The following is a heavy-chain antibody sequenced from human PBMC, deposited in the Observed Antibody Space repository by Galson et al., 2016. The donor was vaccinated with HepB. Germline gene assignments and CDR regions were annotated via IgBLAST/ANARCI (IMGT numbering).Heavy chain of an antibody. CDR2: ISSSSSTI. D-gene: IGHD6-13*01. Sequence: SLRLSCAASGFTFSSYSMNWVRQAPGKGLEWVSYISSSSSTIYYADSVKGRFTISRDNAKNSLYLQMNRLGAEDTAIYYCAVRYSSIWYFQHWGRGTLVSVSS. CDR3: AVRYSSIWYFQH. CDR1: GFTFSSYS. V-gene: IGHV3-48*01. J-gene: IGHJ1*01.